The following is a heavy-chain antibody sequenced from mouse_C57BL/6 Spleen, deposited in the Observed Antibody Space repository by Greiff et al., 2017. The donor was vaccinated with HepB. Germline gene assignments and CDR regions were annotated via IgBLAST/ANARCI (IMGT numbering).Heavy chain of an antibody. CDR2: IYPGDGDT. CDR3: ARYDSNWAFAY. J-gene: IGHJ3*01. V-gene: IGHV1-82*01. D-gene: IGHD4-1*01. CDR1: GYAFSSSW. Sequence: VQLQQSGPELVKPGASVKISCKASGYAFSSSWMNWVKQRPGKGLEWIGRIYPGDGDTNYNGKFKGKATLTADKSSSTAYMQLSSLTSEDSAVYFCARYDSNWAFAYWGQGTLVTVSA.